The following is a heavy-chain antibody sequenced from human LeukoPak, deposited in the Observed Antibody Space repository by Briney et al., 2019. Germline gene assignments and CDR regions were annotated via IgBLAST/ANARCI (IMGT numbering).Heavy chain of an antibody. V-gene: IGHV3-21*01. CDR2: ISSSSSYI. Sequence: GGSLRLSCAASGFTFSSYSMNWVRQAPGKGLEWVSSISSSSSYIYYADSVKGRFTISRDNAKNSLYLQMNSLRAEDTAVYYCARTSSGWYLTYDYWGQGTLVTVSS. D-gene: IGHD6-19*01. CDR1: GFTFSSYS. CDR3: ARTSSGWYLTYDY. J-gene: IGHJ4*02.